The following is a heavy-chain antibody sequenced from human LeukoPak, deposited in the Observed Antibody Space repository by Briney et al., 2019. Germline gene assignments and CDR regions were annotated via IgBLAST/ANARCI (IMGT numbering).Heavy chain of an antibody. CDR3: ARVGHLYDTVD. J-gene: IGHJ4*02. D-gene: IGHD3-9*01. V-gene: IGHV4-34*01. Sequence: PSETLSLTCAVYGGSFSGYYWSWIRQPPGKGLEWIGEINHSGSTNYNPSLKSRVTISVDTSKNQFSLKLSSVTAADTAVYYCARVGHLYDTVDWGQGALVTVSS. CDR2: INHSGST. CDR1: GGSFSGYY.